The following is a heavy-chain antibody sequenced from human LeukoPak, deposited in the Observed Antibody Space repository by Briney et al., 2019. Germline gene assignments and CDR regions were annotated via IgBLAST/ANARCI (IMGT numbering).Heavy chain of an antibody. CDR3: ARDSPSPYYYGMDV. CDR1: GGSFSGYY. V-gene: IGHV4-34*01. CDR2: INHSGST. Sequence: KTSETLSLTCAVYGGSFSGYYWSWIRQPPGKGLEWIGEINHSGSTNYNPSLKSRVTISVDTSKNQFSLKLSSVTAADTAVYYCARDSPSPYYYGMDVWGQGTTVTVSS. D-gene: IGHD6-13*01. J-gene: IGHJ6*02.